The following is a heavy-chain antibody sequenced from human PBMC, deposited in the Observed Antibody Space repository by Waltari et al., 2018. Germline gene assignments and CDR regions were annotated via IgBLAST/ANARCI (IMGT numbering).Heavy chain of an antibody. V-gene: IGHV5-51*01. CDR3: ARRCATQDLYWYFDL. CDR2: IYPGESET. D-gene: IGHD2-15*01. J-gene: IGHJ2*01. Sequence: EVQLVQSGTEVKKPGESLKISCMGSGYSFPSYRIGWVRQLPGKGLEWKGIIYPGESETGYSPSFEGRVTISVDKSISSAYLHWSSLKSSDSAMYYCARRCATQDLYWYFDLWGRGTLVTVSA. CDR1: GYSFPSYR.